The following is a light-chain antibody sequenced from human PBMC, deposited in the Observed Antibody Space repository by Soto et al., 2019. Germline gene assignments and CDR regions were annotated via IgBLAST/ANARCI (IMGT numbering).Light chain of an antibody. J-gene: IGLJ1*01. Sequence: QSVLTQPASVSGSPGQSITISFAGTSSEIGAYNYVSWYQHLPGKAPKLIIYDVVTRPSGISTRFSASKSGNTASLTISGLQAEDEADYYCSSYTTRNTEVFGTGTKVTVL. CDR2: DVV. V-gene: IGLV2-14*03. CDR3: SSYTTRNTEV. CDR1: SSEIGAYNY.